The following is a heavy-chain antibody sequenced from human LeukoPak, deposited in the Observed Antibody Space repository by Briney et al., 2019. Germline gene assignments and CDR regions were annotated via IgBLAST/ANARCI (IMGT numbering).Heavy chain of an antibody. CDR1: GFTVGTNY. CDR3: ARVPYGNYHYYYMDV. V-gene: IGHV3-53*01. J-gene: IGHJ6*03. CDR2: IYSGSST. Sequence: PGGSLRLSCAASGFTVGTNYMSWVRQAPGKGLEWVSLIYSGSSTYYANSVKGRFTISRDNSKNTVYLQMNSLRGEDTAVYYCARVPYGNYHYYYMDVWGKGTTVTVSS. D-gene: IGHD3-10*01.